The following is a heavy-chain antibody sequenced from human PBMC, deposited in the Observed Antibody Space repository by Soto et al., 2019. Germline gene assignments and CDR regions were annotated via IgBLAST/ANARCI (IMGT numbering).Heavy chain of an antibody. CDR2: FDPEDGET. D-gene: IGHD2-8*01. V-gene: IGHV1-24*01. CDR1: GYTLTELS. J-gene: IGHJ5*02. Sequence: ASVKVSCKVSGYTLTELSMHWVRQAPGKGLEWMGGFDPEDGETIYAQKFQGRVTMTEDTSTDTAYMELSSLRSEDTAVYYCATEYCTNGVCFNWFDPGGQGTLVTGSS. CDR3: ATEYCTNGVCFNWFDP.